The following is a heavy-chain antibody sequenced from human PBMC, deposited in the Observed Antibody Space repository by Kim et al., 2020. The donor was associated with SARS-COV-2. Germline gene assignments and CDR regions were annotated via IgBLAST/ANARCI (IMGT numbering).Heavy chain of an antibody. CDR2: IYPGDSGT. CDR1: GYTFTTSW. Sequence: GESLKISCKGSGYTFTTSWIAWVRQMPGKGLEYMGIIYPGDSGTRYNQSFEGQVTISDDKSISTVFLHWGSLKASDTAMYYCARSSGDQAFDVWGQGTMITVSS. D-gene: IGHD4-17*01. V-gene: IGHV5-51*01. J-gene: IGHJ3*01. CDR3: ARSSGDQAFDV.